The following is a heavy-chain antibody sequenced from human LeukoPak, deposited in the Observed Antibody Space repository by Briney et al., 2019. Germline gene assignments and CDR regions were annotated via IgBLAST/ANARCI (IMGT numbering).Heavy chain of an antibody. J-gene: IGHJ4*02. D-gene: IGHD1-26*01. CDR2: VNADGGNS. CDR3: TKRVKYGGTWDHFAD. CDR1: GFTFSSYA. Sequence: GGSLRLSCAASGFTFSSYAMSWVRQAPGKGLEWVSTVNADGGNSYYADSVKGRFTISRDNSKSTLILQMNSLRVEDTALYYCTKRVKYGGTWDHFADWGQGTLVTVSS. V-gene: IGHV3-23*01.